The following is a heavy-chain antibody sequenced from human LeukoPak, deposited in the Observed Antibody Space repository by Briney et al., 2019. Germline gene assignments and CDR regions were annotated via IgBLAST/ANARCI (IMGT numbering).Heavy chain of an antibody. CDR2: ISSTSTFI. Sequence: GGSLRLSCAASGFTFSRYSMNWVRQAPGKGLEWVASISSTSTFIYSADSVKGRFTVSRDNAKNSLYLQMNSLRAEDTALYYCARSGTRLTPYVEGADYWGQGTLVSVSS. D-gene: IGHD4-17*01. CDR3: ARSGTRLTPYVEGADY. CDR1: GFTFSRYS. J-gene: IGHJ4*02. V-gene: IGHV3-21*04.